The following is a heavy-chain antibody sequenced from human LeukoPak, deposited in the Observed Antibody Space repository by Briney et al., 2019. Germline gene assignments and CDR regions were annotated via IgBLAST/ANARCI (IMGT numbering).Heavy chain of an antibody. CDR3: ATDIVVAPAAVSQIDY. D-gene: IGHD2-2*01. CDR2: ISGSGGST. CDR1: GFTFSSYA. V-gene: IGHV3-23*01. Sequence: GGSLRLSCAASGFTFSSYAMSWVRQAPGKGLEWVSAISGSGGSTFYADSVKGRFTISRDNSKNTLYLQMNSLRAGDTAVYYCATDIVVAPAAVSQIDYWGQGTLVTVSS. J-gene: IGHJ4*02.